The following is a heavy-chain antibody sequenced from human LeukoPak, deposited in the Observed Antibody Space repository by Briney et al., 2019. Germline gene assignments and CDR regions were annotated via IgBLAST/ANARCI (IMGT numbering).Heavy chain of an antibody. CDR1: GFTFSSYA. D-gene: IGHD6-13*01. Sequence: GGSLRLSCAASGFTFSSYAMSWVRQAPGKGLEWVSAISGSGGSTYYADSVKGRFTISRDNSKNTLYLQMNSLRAEDTAVYYCAKYSSSSWPVNSWFDPWGQGTLVTVSS. V-gene: IGHV3-23*01. CDR2: ISGSGGST. CDR3: AKYSSSSWPVNSWFDP. J-gene: IGHJ5*02.